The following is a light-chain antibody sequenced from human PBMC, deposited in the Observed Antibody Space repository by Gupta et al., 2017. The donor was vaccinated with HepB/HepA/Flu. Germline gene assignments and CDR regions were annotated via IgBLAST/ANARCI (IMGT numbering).Light chain of an antibody. CDR1: QSVSSF. J-gene: IGKJ4*01. Sequence: IVLTQSPATLPLSPGDRATLSCRASQSVSSFLAWYQQKPGQAPRLLIYDASNRATGIPARFSGSGSGTDLALTISSREPEDFAVYYCQQRSNWPPVTFGGGTKVEIK. CDR3: QQRSNWPPVT. CDR2: DAS. V-gene: IGKV3-11*01.